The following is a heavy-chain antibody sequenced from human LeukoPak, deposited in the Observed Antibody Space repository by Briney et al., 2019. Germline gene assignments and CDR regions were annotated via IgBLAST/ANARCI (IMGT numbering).Heavy chain of an antibody. J-gene: IGHJ4*02. CDR3: ARSPPLTYYYDSSGYYRDY. CDR2: INHSGST. D-gene: IGHD3-22*01. V-gene: IGHV4-34*01. CDR1: GGSFSGYY. Sequence: PSETLSHTCAVYGGSFSGYYWSWIRQPPGKGLEWIGEINHSGSTNYNPSLKSRVTISVDTSKNQFSLKLSSVTAADTAVYYCARSPPLTYYYDSSGYYRDYWGQGTLVTVSS.